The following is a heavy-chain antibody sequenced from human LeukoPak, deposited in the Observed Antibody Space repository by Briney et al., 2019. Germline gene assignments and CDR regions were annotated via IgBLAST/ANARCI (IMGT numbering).Heavy chain of an antibody. Sequence: SETLSLTCTVSGGYISTYYWSWIRQPPGEGLEWIAYIYYSGSTNYNPSLKSRVTISLDTPKNQFSLKLSSVTAADTAVYYCAREGATGDNDAFDIWGQGTMVTVSS. CDR3: AREGATGDNDAFDI. CDR1: GGYISTYY. CDR2: IYYSGST. D-gene: IGHD7-27*01. J-gene: IGHJ3*02. V-gene: IGHV4-59*01.